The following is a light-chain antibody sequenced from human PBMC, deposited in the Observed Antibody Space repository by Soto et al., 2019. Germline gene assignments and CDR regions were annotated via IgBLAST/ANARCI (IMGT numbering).Light chain of an antibody. CDR1: QDISNY. Sequence: DIQMTQSPSSLSASVGDRVTITCQASQDISNYLSWYQQNPGKAPKLLIYDAANLQTGVPSRFSGGGSGTHFALTISSLQPEDIATYYCQHYHNLPFTFGPGTKVDVK. CDR3: QHYHNLPFT. V-gene: IGKV1-33*01. J-gene: IGKJ3*01. CDR2: DAA.